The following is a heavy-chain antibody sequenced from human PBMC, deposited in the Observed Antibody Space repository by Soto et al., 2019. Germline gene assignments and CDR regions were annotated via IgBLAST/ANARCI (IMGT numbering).Heavy chain of an antibody. CDR3: AKATTYCYDSSAVDY. CDR1: GFVVTNYY. J-gene: IGHJ4*02. V-gene: IGHV3-53*01. Sequence: GGSLRLSCAASGFVVTNYYMSWVRQAPGKGLEWVAVFFIGGYTHYAESVKGRFTISRDNSKNTLYLQMNSLRAEDTAVYYCAKATTYCYDSSAVDYWGQGTLVTVSS. CDR2: FFIGGYT. D-gene: IGHD3-22*01.